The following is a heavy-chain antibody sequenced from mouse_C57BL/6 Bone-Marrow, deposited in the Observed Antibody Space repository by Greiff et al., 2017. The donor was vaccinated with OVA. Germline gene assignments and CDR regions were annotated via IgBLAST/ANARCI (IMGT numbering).Heavy chain of an antibody. V-gene: IGHV1-82*01. CDR2: IYPGDGDT. CDR1: GYAFSSSW. J-gene: IGHJ2*01. D-gene: IGHD1-1*01. Sequence: QVHVKQSGPELVKPGASVKISCKASGYAFSSSWMNWVKQRPGKGLEWIGRIYPGDGDTNYNGKFKGKATLTADKSSSTAYMQLSSLTSEDSAVYFCARRVYGSSYFDYWGQGTTLTVSS. CDR3: ARRVYGSSYFDY.